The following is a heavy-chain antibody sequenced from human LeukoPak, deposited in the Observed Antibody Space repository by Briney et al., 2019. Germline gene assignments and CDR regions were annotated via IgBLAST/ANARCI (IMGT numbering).Heavy chain of an antibody. J-gene: IGHJ6*02. CDR3: ARGLNIVVVPAAHYYYYYGMDV. CDR1: GGTFSSYA. Sequence: ASVKVSCTASGGTFSSYAISWVRQAPEQGLEWMGGIIPIFGTANYAQKFQGRVTITADESTSTAYMELSSLRSEDTAVYYCARGLNIVVVPAAHYYYYYGMDVWGQGTTVTVSS. CDR2: IIPIFGTA. V-gene: IGHV1-69*01. D-gene: IGHD2-2*01.